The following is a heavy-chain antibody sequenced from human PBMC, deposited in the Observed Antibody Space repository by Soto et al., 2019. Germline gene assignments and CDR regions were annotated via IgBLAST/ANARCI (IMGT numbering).Heavy chain of an antibody. CDR2: ISGSGGST. D-gene: IGHD3-3*01. J-gene: IGHJ5*02. Sequence: GXSRRLSCAASGFTFSSYAMSWVRHATGKGLEWVSAISGSGGSTYYADSVKGRFTISRDNSKNTLYLQMNSLRAEDTAVYYCAKSGPKRLFLEWPISQHHNWLDPWGQGTRVTVSS. V-gene: IGHV3-23*01. CDR1: GFTFSSYA. CDR3: AKSGPKRLFLEWPISQHHNWLDP.